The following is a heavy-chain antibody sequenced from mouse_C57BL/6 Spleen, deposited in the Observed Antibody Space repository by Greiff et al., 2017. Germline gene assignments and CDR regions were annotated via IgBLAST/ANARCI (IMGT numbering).Heavy chain of an antibody. V-gene: IGHV1-18*01. CDR1: GYTFTDYN. CDR3: ARSPLYGSSYFDY. Sequence: EVQLQQSGPELVKPGASVKIPCKASGYTFTDYNMDWVKQSHGKSLEWIGDINPNNGGTIYNQKFKGKATLTVAKSSSTAYLQLPRLTSEDTAVYYCARSPLYGSSYFDYWGQGTTLTVSS. CDR2: INPNNGGT. J-gene: IGHJ2*01. D-gene: IGHD1-1*01.